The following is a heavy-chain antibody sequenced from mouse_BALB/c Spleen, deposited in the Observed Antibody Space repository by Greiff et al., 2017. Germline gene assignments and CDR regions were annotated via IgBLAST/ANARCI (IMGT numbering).Heavy chain of an antibody. CDR1: GYTFTDYN. CDR3: ARVPDYYGSPYYYAMDY. Sequence: EVQLQQSGPELVKPGASVKIPCKASGYTFTDYNMDWVKQSHGKSLEWIGDINPNNGGTIYNQKFKGKATLTVDKSSSTAYMELRSLTSEDTAVYYCARVPDYYGSPYYYAMDYWGQGTSVTVSS. J-gene: IGHJ4*01. D-gene: IGHD1-2*01. V-gene: IGHV1-18*01. CDR2: INPNNGGT.